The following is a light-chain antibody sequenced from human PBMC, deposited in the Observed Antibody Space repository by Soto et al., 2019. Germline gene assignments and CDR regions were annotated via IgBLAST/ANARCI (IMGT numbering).Light chain of an antibody. J-gene: IGLJ2*01. CDR3: LFSNSGGRI. V-gene: IGLV7-46*01. CDR1: TGAVTSGHW. Sequence: QAVVTQEPSLTVSPGGTVTLTCGSSTGAVTSGHWPFWFQQKTGQAPRTLIYDTSNKQSCTPARFSASLLGGKAALTLSGAQPQDEADYYCLFSNSGGRIFGGGTKLTVL. CDR2: DTS.